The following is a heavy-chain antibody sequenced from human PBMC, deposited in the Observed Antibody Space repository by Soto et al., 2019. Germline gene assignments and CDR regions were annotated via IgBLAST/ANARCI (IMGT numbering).Heavy chain of an antibody. D-gene: IGHD3-10*01. CDR1: GGSISSYY. V-gene: IGHV4-59*01. Sequence: PSETLSLTCTVSGGSISSYYWSWIRQPPGKGLEWIGYIYYSGSTNYNPSLKSRVTISVDTSKNQFSLKLSSVTAADTAVYYCARDGSGSYYSYYYYGMDVWGQGTTVTVSS. J-gene: IGHJ6*02. CDR2: IYYSGST. CDR3: ARDGSGSYYSYYYYGMDV.